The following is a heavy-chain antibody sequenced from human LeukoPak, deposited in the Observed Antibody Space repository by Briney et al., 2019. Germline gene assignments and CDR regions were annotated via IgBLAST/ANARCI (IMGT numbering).Heavy chain of an antibody. J-gene: IGHJ4*02. CDR3: AKDFGGDSSGYFDY. CDR1: GFTFSSYS. Sequence: GGSLRLSCAASGFTFSSYSMNWVRQAPGKGLEWVSAISGSGGSTYYADSVKGRFTISRDNSKNTLYLQMNSLRAEDTAVYYCAKDFGGDSSGYFDYWGQGTLVTVSS. CDR2: ISGSGGST. D-gene: IGHD3-22*01. V-gene: IGHV3-23*01.